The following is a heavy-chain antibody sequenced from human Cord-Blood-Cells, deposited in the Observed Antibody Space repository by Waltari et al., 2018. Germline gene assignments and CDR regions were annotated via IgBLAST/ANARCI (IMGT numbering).Heavy chain of an antibody. CDR2: IYYSGST. J-gene: IGHJ4*02. Sequence: QVQLQESGPGLVKPSQTLSLTCTVSGGSISSGGYYWSWLRQHPGKGLEWIGYIYYSGSTYYNPSLKSRVTISVDTSKNQFSLKLSSVTAADTAVYYCARAGAAAGSTFDYWGQGTLVTVSS. V-gene: IGHV4-31*03. CDR3: ARAGAAAGSTFDY. CDR1: GGSISSGGYY. D-gene: IGHD6-13*01.